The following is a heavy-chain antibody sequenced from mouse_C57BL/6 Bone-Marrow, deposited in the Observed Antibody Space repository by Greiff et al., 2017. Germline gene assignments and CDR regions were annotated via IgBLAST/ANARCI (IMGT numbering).Heavy chain of an antibody. D-gene: IGHD3-2*02. V-gene: IGHV1-26*01. J-gene: IGHJ3*01. Sequence: EVQLQQSGPELVKPGASVKISCKASGYTFTDYYMNWVKQSHGKSLEWIGDLNPNTGGTSYNQKFKGKATLTVDKSSSTAYMELRSLTSEDSAVYYCAREREQLRLWFAYWGQGTLVTVSA. CDR1: GYTFTDYY. CDR3: AREREQLRLWFAY. CDR2: LNPNTGGT.